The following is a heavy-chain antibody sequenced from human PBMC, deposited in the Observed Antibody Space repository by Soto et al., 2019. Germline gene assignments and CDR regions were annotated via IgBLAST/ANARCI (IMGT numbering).Heavy chain of an antibody. D-gene: IGHD2-21*01. J-gene: IGHJ5*02. CDR2: ISYDGSNK. Sequence: SLIFSCAAGGFTFSSSAIHWVRQAPGKGLEWVAVISYDGSNKYYADSVKGRFTISRDNSKNSLYLQMNSLRDADTAVYYCARVSLGHGLWFGPWSHGT. CDR3: ARVSLGHGLWFGP. CDR1: GFTFSSSA. V-gene: IGHV3-30-3*01.